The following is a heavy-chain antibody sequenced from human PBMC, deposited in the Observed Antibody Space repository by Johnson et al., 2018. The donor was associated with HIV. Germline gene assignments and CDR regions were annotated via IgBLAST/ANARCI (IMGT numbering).Heavy chain of an antibody. J-gene: IGHJ3*02. Sequence: VQLVESGGGVVRPGGSLRLSCAASRFTFDDYGMSWVRQAPGKGLEWVSGSNWNGGSTGYGDSVKGRFTISRDNSKNTLYLQMNSLRAEDTAVYYCANLAGSDAFDIWGQGTMVTVSS. CDR3: ANLAGSDAFDI. CDR2: SNWNGGST. CDR1: RFTFDDYG. V-gene: IGHV3-20*04. D-gene: IGHD3-10*01.